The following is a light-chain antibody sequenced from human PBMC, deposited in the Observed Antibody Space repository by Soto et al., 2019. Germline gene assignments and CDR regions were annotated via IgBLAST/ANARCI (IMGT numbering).Light chain of an antibody. J-gene: IGLJ3*02. V-gene: IGLV2-23*01. CDR3: CSYAGSSTP. Sequence: QSALTQPASVSGSPGQSITISCTGTSSDVGSYNLVSWYQQHPGKAPKLMIDEGSKRPSGVSNRFSGSKSGNTASLTISGLQAEDEADYYCCSYAGSSTPFGGGTKLTVL. CDR2: EGS. CDR1: SSDVGSYNL.